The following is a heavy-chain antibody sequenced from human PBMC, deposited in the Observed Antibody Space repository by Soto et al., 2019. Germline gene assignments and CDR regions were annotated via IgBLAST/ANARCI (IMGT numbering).Heavy chain of an antibody. Sequence: QVQLQQWGAGLLKPSETLSLTCAVYGGSFSGYYWSWIRQPPGKGLEWIGEINHSGSTNYNPSLKSRVTISVDTSKNQFSLKLSSVTAADTAVYYCARGQYCSSTSCYVIRAFDILGQWTMVTVSS. V-gene: IGHV4-34*01. J-gene: IGHJ3*02. CDR3: ARGQYCSSTSCYVIRAFDI. CDR2: INHSGST. CDR1: GGSFSGYY. D-gene: IGHD2-2*01.